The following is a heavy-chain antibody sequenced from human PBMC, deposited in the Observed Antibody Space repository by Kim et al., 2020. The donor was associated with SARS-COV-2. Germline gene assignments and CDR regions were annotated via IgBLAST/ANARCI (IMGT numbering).Heavy chain of an antibody. V-gene: IGHV4-30-2*01. Sequence: SETLSLTCAVSGGSISSGGYSWSWIRQPPGKGLEWIGYIYHSGSTYYNPSLKSRVTISVDRSKNQFSLKLSSVTAADTAVYYCARAGGYYYDSSGYSDYWGQGTLVTVSS. J-gene: IGHJ4*02. CDR2: IYHSGST. CDR1: GGSISSGGYS. D-gene: IGHD3-22*01. CDR3: ARAGGYYYDSSGYSDY.